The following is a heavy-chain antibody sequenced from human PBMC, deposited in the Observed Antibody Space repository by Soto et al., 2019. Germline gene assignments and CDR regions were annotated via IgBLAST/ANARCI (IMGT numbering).Heavy chain of an antibody. CDR2: IIPIFGTA. D-gene: IGHD3-9*01. V-gene: IGHV1-69*06. CDR1: GGTFSSYA. CDR3: ARSYRYFDWLWGANWFDP. J-gene: IGHJ5*02. Sequence: ASVKVSCKASGGTFSSYAISWVRQAPGQGLEWMGGIIPIFGTANYAQKFQGRVTITADKSTSTAYMELSSLRSEDTAVYYCARSYRYFDWLWGANWFDPWGQGTLVTVSS.